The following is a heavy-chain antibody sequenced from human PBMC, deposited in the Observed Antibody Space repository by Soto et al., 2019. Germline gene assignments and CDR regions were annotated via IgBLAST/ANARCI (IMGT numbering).Heavy chain of an antibody. V-gene: IGHV4-31*03. CDR3: ARSPGYYFDY. J-gene: IGHJ4*02. CDR2: IYYSGIT. Sequence: PSEPLSLTCTLSCGPIVSGGYYWSWIRQHPGKGLEWIGYIYYSGITYYNPSLKSRVTISVDTSKNQFSLKLSSVTAADTAVYYCARSPGYYFDYWGQGTLVTVSS. CDR1: CGPIVSGGYY.